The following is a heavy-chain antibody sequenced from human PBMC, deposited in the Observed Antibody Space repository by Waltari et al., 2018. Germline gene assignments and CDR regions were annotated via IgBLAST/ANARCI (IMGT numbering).Heavy chain of an antibody. Sequence: QVQLQQWGAGLLKPSETLSLTCAVYGGSFSGYYWSWIRQPPGKGLGWIGEIDHSGSTNYNPSLKSRVTISVDTSKNQFSLKLSSVTAADTAVYYCAREPSSPDDYWGQGTLVTVSS. D-gene: IGHD1-26*01. CDR1: GGSFSGYY. CDR2: IDHSGST. V-gene: IGHV4-34*01. J-gene: IGHJ4*02. CDR3: AREPSSPDDY.